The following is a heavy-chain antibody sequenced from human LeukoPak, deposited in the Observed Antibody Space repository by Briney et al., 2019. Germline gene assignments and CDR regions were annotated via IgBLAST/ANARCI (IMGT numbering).Heavy chain of an antibody. CDR2: INPNSGGT. Sequence: GASVKVSCKASGYTFTGYYMHWVRQAPGQGLEWMGWINPNSGGTNYAQKFQGRVTMTRDTSISTAYMELSRLRSDDTAVYYCARNGPRWKEQQLVPHDYWGQGTLVTVSS. CDR3: ARNGPRWKEQQLVPHDY. D-gene: IGHD6-13*01. J-gene: IGHJ4*02. CDR1: GYTFTGYY. V-gene: IGHV1-2*02.